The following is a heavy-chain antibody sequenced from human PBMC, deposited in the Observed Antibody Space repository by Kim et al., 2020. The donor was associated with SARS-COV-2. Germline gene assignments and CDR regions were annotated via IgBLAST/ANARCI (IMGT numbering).Heavy chain of an antibody. D-gene: IGHD6-19*01. CDR3: ARGGYSSGWWEEETTYYYYGMDV. CDR2: INSDGSST. V-gene: IGHV3-74*01. Sequence: GGSLRLSCAASGFTFSSYWMHWVRQAPGKGLVWVSRINSDGSSTSYADSVKGRFTISRDNAKNTLYLQMNSLRAEDTAVYYCARGGYSSGWWEEETTYYYYGMDVWGQGTTVTVSS. J-gene: IGHJ6*02. CDR1: GFTFSSYW.